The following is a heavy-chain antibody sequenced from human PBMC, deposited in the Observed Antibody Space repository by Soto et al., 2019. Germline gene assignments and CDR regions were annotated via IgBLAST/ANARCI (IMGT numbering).Heavy chain of an antibody. CDR1: GYTFTSYD. Sequence: QVQLVQSGAEVKKPGASVKVSCKASGYTFTSYDINWVRQATGQGLEWMGWMNPNSGNTGYAQKFQGRVTMTXXTXNXXAYMERSSLRSEDTAVYYCARGQLDYGDYEDWFDPWGQGTLVTVSS. CDR2: MNPNSGNT. CDR3: ARGQLDYGDYEDWFDP. V-gene: IGHV1-8*01. D-gene: IGHD4-17*01. J-gene: IGHJ5*02.